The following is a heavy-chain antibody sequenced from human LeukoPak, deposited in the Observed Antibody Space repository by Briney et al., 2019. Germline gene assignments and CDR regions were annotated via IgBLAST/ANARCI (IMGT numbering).Heavy chain of an antibody. D-gene: IGHD3-10*01. J-gene: IGHJ4*02. CDR2: IYYSGST. CDR3: ARARGLGEEFFDC. V-gene: IGHV4-59*11. Sequence: SETLSLTCTVSGGSISSHYWSWIRQPPGKGREGIGYIYYSGSTNYNPSLKSRVTISVDTSKNQFSLKLSSVTAADTAVYYCARARGLGEEFFDCWGRGIFVTVSS. CDR1: GGSISSHY.